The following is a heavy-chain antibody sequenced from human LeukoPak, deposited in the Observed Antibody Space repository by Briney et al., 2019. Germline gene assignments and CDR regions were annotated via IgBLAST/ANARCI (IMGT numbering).Heavy chain of an antibody. CDR1: GGSFSGYY. CDR3: ARVGSGNFDY. V-gene: IGHV4-59*01. D-gene: IGHD1-1*01. Sequence: PSETLSLTCAVYGGSFSGYYWSWIRQPPGKGLEWIGYIHYSGGTNYNPSLKSRVTTSVDTSKNQFSLKLTSVTAADTAVYYCARVGSGNFDYWGQGTLVTVSS. CDR2: IHYSGGT. J-gene: IGHJ4*02.